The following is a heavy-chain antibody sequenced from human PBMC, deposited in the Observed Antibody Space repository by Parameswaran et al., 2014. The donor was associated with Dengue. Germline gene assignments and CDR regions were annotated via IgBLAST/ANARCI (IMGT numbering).Heavy chain of an antibody. CDR3: ARVRYSGYDSYYYYGMDV. J-gene: IGHJ6*02. D-gene: IGHD5-12*01. V-gene: IGHV6-1*01. CDR2: TYYRSKWYN. Sequence: KWIRQSPSRGLEWLGRTYYRSKWYNDYAVSVKSRITINPDTSKNQFSLQLNSVTPEDTAVYYCARVRYSGYDSYYYYGMDVWGQGTTVTVSS.